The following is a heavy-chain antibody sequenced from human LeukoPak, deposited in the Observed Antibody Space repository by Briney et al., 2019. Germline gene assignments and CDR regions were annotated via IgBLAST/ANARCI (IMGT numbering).Heavy chain of an antibody. D-gene: IGHD5-12*01. J-gene: IGHJ4*02. CDR1: GGSISGYY. Sequence: SETLSLTCTVSGGSISGYYWSWIRQPPGKGLEWIGYIYYSGSTNYNPSLKSRVTISVDTSKNQFSLKLSSVTAADTAVYYCARGGYSGYDLDYWGQGTLVTVSS. CDR2: IYYSGST. CDR3: ARGGYSGYDLDY. V-gene: IGHV4-59*01.